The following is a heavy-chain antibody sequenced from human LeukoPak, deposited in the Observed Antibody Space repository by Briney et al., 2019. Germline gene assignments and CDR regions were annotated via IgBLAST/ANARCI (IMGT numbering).Heavy chain of an antibody. Sequence: GGSLRLSCAASAFTFSDYYMSWIRQAPGKGLEWVSYISTGSHYTNYADSVKGRFTISRDDARNSLFLQINSLRAEGMAVYYCARFYGLGTWNDAFDIWGQGTMVTVSS. V-gene: IGHV3-11*03. CDR1: AFTFSDYY. CDR3: ARFYGLGTWNDAFDI. CDR2: ISTGSHYT. J-gene: IGHJ3*02. D-gene: IGHD3-10*01.